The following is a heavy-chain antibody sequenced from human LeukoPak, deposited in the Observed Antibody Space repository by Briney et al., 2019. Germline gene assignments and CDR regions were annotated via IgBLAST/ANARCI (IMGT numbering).Heavy chain of an antibody. Sequence: GGSLRLSCAASGFTFDDYGMSWVRQAPGKGLEWVSGINWNGGSTGYADSVKGRFTISRDNAKNSLYLQMNSLRAEDTALYYRARVIRYFDWSPTYFDYWGQGTLVTVSS. CDR3: ARVIRYFDWSPTYFDY. CDR2: INWNGGST. J-gene: IGHJ4*02. CDR1: GFTFDDYG. V-gene: IGHV3-20*04. D-gene: IGHD3-9*01.